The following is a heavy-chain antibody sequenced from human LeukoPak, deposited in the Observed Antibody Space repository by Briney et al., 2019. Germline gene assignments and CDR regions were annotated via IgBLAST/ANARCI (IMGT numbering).Heavy chain of an antibody. D-gene: IGHD6-19*01. CDR3: ARVSGYSTGWSSFDY. Sequence: GESLRLSCAASGFTFHDYAMHWVRQAPGKGLEWVSGISWYSGTVGYADSVKGRFTISRDNAKNSLYPHMNSLRSEDTALYYCARVSGYSTGWSSFDYWGQGALVIVSS. CDR1: GFTFHDYA. CDR2: ISWYSGTV. J-gene: IGHJ4*02. V-gene: IGHV3-9*01.